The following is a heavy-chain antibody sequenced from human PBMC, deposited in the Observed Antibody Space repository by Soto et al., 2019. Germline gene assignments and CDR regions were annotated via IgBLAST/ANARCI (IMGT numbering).Heavy chain of an antibody. D-gene: IGHD2-21*02. CDR3: AREGVIQGYCGGDCIEPEGIDI. CDR2: IYYTGST. Sequence: SETPRLTCTVSYAPTTNGGWTWLPQPPGKRLEWIAYIYYTGSTNFNPSLKSRATLSMDTSKNQLSLKLRSVTAADTAVYYCAREGVIQGYCGGDCIEPEGIDIWGQGTMV. V-gene: IGHV4-59*12. CDR1: YAPTTNGG. J-gene: IGHJ3*02.